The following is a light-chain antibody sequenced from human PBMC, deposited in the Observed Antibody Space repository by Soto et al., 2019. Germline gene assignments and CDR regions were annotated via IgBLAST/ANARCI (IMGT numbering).Light chain of an antibody. CDR3: QQRSNWPPGVT. V-gene: IGKV3-11*01. J-gene: IGKJ5*01. CDR1: QSVSSY. CDR2: DAS. Sequence: EMVLTQSPATLSLSTAEEATLAGGGNQSVSSYLAWYQQKPGQAPRLLIYDASNRATGIPARFSGSGSGTDFTLTIGSLEPEDFAVYYCQQRSNWPPGVTFGQGTRLEIK.